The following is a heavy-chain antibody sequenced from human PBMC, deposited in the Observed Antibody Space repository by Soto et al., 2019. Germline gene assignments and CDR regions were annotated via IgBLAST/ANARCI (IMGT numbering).Heavy chain of an antibody. CDR1: GGSITNNDYY. CDR2: IHYSGGA. J-gene: IGHJ5*02. D-gene: IGHD3-10*01. V-gene: IGHV4-39*01. Sequence: SETLSLTCIVSGGSITNNDYYWGWIRRPPGKGLEWIGTIHYSGGASYNPSLKSRVIISADTSKNQFSLRLSSVTAADTAVYYCARRTPLYASESSRFDPWGQGALGTVS. CDR3: ARRTPLYASESSRFDP.